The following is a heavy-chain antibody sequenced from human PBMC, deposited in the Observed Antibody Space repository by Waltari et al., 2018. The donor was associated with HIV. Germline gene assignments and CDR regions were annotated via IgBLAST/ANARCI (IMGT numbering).Heavy chain of an antibody. J-gene: IGHJ4*02. CDR3: AREPHGDYVPDY. CDR1: GCSISSSSYY. Sequence: QLQLQESGPGLVKPSETLSLTCTVSGCSISSSSYYWGWIRQPPGKGLEWIGSIYYSGSTYYNPSLKSRVTISVDTSKNQFSLKLSSVTAADTAVYYCAREPHGDYVPDYWGQGTLVTVSS. CDR2: IYYSGST. D-gene: IGHD4-17*01. V-gene: IGHV4-39*07.